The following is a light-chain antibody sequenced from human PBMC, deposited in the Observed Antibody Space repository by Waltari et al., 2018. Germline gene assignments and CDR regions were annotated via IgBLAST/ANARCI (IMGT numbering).Light chain of an antibody. V-gene: IGLV1-47*01. CDR2: RTK. Sequence: QSVLTQPPSASGTPGQRVTIPCSGSRSNIGRNYVYWYQQPPGTAPKLLTYRTKQRPSGVPDRFSGSKSGTSASLAISGLRSEDEADYYCAAWDDSLSGRVFGGGTKVTVL. J-gene: IGLJ3*02. CDR3: AAWDDSLSGRV. CDR1: RSNIGRNY.